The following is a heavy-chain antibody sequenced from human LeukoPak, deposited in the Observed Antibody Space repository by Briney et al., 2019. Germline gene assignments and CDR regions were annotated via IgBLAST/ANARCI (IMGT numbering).Heavy chain of an antibody. V-gene: IGHV4-61*02. D-gene: IGHD3-10*01. CDR1: GGSISSGSYY. J-gene: IGHJ4*02. Sequence: SETLSLTSTVSGGSISSGSYYWSWIRQPAGKGLEWIGRIYTSGSTNYNPSLKSRVTISVDTSKNQFSLKLSSVTAADTAVYYCARANYYGSGSKYFDYWGQRTLVTVSS. CDR2: IYTSGST. CDR3: ARANYYGSGSKYFDY.